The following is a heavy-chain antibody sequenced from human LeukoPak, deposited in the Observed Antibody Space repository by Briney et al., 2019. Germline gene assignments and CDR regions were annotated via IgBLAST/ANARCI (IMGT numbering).Heavy chain of an antibody. V-gene: IGHV3-23*01. CDR3: AKEGVYGDYVGY. CDR2: ISGKGDST. CDR1: GFPFSSYW. Sequence: GGSLRLSCVASGFPFSSYWMTWVRQAPGKGLEWVSGISGKGDSTYYADSVKGRFTISRDNSKNTLFLQMNSLRAEDTAVYYCAKEGVYGDYVGYWGQGTLVTVSS. J-gene: IGHJ4*02. D-gene: IGHD4/OR15-4a*01.